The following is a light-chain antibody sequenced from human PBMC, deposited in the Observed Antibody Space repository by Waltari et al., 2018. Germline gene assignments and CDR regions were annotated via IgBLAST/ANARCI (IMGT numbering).Light chain of an antibody. Sequence: QSVLTQPPSASGTPGQRVTISCPGSSSHLGINTANWYQHLPGPAPKLLIYSYNQRPSGVPDRFSGSKSGTSASLAISGLQSEDEADYYCATWDDSLNGRVVFGGGTKLTVL. CDR1: SSHLGINT. V-gene: IGLV1-44*01. CDR2: SYN. CDR3: ATWDDSLNGRVV. J-gene: IGLJ3*02.